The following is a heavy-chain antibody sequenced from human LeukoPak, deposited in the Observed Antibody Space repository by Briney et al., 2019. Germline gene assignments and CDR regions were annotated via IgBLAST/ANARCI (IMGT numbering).Heavy chain of an antibody. J-gene: IGHJ4*02. CDR3: ARRHISAILAPA. CDR1: GGSISSSSYY. D-gene: IGHD2-2*02. CDR2: IYYSGNT. V-gene: IGHV4-39*02. Sequence: KASETLSLTCTVSGGSISSSSYYWGWTRQPPGTGLEWIGSIYYSGNTFYNPSLKSRVTISVDTSKNHFSLRLSSVTAADTAVYYCARRHISAILAPAWGQGILVTVSS.